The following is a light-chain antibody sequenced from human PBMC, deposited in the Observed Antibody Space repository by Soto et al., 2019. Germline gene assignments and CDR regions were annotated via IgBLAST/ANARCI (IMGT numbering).Light chain of an antibody. CDR2: GAS. J-gene: IGKJ2*01. Sequence: EIVMTQSPATLSVSPGERATLSCRASQSVSSNLAWYQQKPGQAPRLLIYGASTRATGIPARFSGSGSGTEFTLCISSLLSEDFAVYYCQQYNNWPPYTFGQGTKLEIK. CDR1: QSVSSN. V-gene: IGKV3-15*01. CDR3: QQYNNWPPYT.